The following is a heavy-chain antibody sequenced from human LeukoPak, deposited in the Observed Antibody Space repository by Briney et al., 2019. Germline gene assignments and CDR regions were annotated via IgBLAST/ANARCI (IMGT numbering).Heavy chain of an antibody. D-gene: IGHD3-22*01. CDR2: ISYDGSNK. CDR3: AKAGIYDSSGYADY. CDR1: GFTFSSYG. J-gene: IGHJ4*02. V-gene: IGHV3-30*18. Sequence: GSLRLSCAASGFTFSSYGMHWVRQAPGKGLEWVAVISYDGSNKYYADSVKGRFTISRDNSKNTLYLQMNSLRAEDTAVYYCAKAGIYDSSGYADYWGQGTLVTVSS.